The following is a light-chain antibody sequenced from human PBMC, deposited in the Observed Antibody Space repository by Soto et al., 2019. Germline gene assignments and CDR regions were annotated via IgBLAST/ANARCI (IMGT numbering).Light chain of an antibody. CDR1: QSISYW. V-gene: IGKV1-5*03. CDR2: KAS. J-gene: IGKJ1*01. CDR3: QQYNNDWT. Sequence: DIQMTQSPSTLSASVGDRVTITCRASQSISYWLAWYQQKPGKAPHLLIYKASSLESGVPSRFSGSGSGTEFTLTISSLQPDDFATYYCQQYNNDWTFGQGTKVEIK.